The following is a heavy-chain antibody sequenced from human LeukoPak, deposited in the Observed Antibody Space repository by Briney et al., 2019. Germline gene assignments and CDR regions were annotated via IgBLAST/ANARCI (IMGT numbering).Heavy chain of an antibody. CDR3: ASPNPRGQWFDP. Sequence: GSSVKVSCKASGGTFSSYAISWVRQAPGQGLEWMGGIIPIFGTANYAQKFQGRVTITADESTSTAYMELSSLRSEDTAVYYCASPNPRGQWFDPWGQGTLVTVSS. J-gene: IGHJ5*02. D-gene: IGHD2-8*01. V-gene: IGHV1-69*01. CDR1: GGTFSSYA. CDR2: IIPIFGTA.